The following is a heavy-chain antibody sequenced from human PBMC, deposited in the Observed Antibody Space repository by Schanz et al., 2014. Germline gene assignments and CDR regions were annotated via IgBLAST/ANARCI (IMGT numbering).Heavy chain of an antibody. D-gene: IGHD3-10*01. CDR3: ASGVHVSSLQKGLQF. Sequence: DVRLVESGGGLVQPGGSLRLSCEASGFDFNSYSMNWVRQVPGKGLEWLSYIATSSSTRHYADSVKGRVTISRDNAKNSVSLQMRRLRVEDTAVYYCASGVHVSSLQKGLQFWGRGTLVIVSS. V-gene: IGHV3-48*01. CDR1: GFDFNSYS. J-gene: IGHJ1*01. CDR2: IATSSSTR.